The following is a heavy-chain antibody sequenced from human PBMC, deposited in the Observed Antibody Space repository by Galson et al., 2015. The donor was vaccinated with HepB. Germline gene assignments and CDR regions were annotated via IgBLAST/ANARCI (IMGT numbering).Heavy chain of an antibody. CDR3: ARGIPNSNSWLAPYHMDV. CDR2: IIPIFATA. Sequence: SVKVSCKASGGTFGSYAISWVRQAPGQGLEWMGGIIPIFATANYAQKFQGRVMITADESTRTAYVELSSLRSEDTAVYYCARGIPNSNSWLAPYHMDVWGKGTTVTVSS. CDR1: GGTFGSYA. V-gene: IGHV1-69*13. J-gene: IGHJ6*03. D-gene: IGHD6-13*01.